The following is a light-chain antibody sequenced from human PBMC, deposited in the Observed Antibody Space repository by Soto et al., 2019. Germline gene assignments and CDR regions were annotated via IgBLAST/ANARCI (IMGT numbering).Light chain of an antibody. Sequence: QSALTQPPSASGNPGQSVTISCTGTTTDVGGYDLVSWYQQRPGEAPKVIIYEVTKRPSGVPDRFSGSKSGTTASLTVSGLQDEDEADYYCQSYDGRLSGYVFGTGTKLTVL. J-gene: IGLJ1*01. CDR1: TTDVGGYDL. CDR3: QSYDGRLSGYV. CDR2: EVT. V-gene: IGLV2-8*01.